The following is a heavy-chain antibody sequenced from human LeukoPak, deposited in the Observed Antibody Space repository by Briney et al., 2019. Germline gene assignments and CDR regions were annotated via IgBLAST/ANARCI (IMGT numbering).Heavy chain of an antibody. CDR2: ISGASDYI. V-gene: IGHV3-21*01. CDR1: GFTFSTST. Sequence: GGSLRLSCAASGFTFSTSTMNWVRQAPGKGLEWVSSISGASDYIYYGDSVKGRFTISRDNARNSLYLQMNSLRVDDTAVYYCAREGLAANTPVVPFYYDSSGRTFDLWGRGTLVTVSS. J-gene: IGHJ2*01. CDR3: AREGLAANTPVVPFYYDSSGRTFDL. D-gene: IGHD3-22*01.